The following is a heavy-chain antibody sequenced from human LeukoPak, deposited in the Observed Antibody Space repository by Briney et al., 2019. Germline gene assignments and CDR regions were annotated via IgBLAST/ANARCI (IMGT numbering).Heavy chain of an antibody. CDR2: IFSDGKT. D-gene: IGHD3-10*01. V-gene: IGHV3-66*02. Sequence: GGSLRLSCAASGFTVNSKYMSWVRQAPGKGLEWVSVIFSDGKTYYADSVKGRFTTSRDDSKNTLSLQMRSLRAEDTALYYCASNIVATGTGGPFDYWGQGTLVTVSS. CDR1: GFTVNSKY. CDR3: ASNIVATGTGGPFDY. J-gene: IGHJ4*02.